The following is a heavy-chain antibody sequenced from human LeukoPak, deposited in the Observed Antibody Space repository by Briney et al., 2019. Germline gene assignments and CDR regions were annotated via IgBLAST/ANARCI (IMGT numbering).Heavy chain of an antibody. Sequence: GGSLRLSCAASGFCFTSYAMTWVRQPPGKGLEWVSTISHSGVSTYYADSVKGRFTISRDKSKNTLYLQMNSLRVEDTAVYYCAGRPIASGNYAGMDVWGKGTTVTVSS. V-gene: IGHV3-23*01. D-gene: IGHD3-10*01. CDR3: AGRPIASGNYAGMDV. CDR2: ISHSGVST. J-gene: IGHJ6*04. CDR1: GFCFTSYA.